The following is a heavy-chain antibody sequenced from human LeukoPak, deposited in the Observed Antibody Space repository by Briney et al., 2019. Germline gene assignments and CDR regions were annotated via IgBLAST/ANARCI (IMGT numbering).Heavy chain of an antibody. CDR3: ARLPLGAFGEVLNFDF. CDR2: IRYDGSNK. Sequence: GGSLRLSCAASGFTFSTYGMSWVRQAPGKGLEWVAFIRYDGSNKYYADSVKGRFIISRDNSKNTLYLQMNSLRAEDTAVYYCARLPLGAFGEVLNFDFWGQGTLVTVSS. V-gene: IGHV3-30*02. J-gene: IGHJ4*02. D-gene: IGHD3-10*01. CDR1: GFTFSTYG.